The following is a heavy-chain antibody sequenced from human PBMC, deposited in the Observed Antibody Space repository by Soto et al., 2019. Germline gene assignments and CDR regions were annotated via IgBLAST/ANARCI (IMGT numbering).Heavy chain of an antibody. V-gene: IGHV3-30*18. D-gene: IGHD1-26*01. CDR1: GFTFSSYG. CDR3: AKDGKEWELLLYFDY. CDR2: ISYDGSNK. Sequence: GGSLRLSCAASGFTFSSYGMHWVRQAPGKGLEWVAVISYDGSNKYYADSVKGRFTISRDNSKNTLYLQMNSLRAEDTAVYYCAKDGKEWELLLYFDYWGQGTLVTVSS. J-gene: IGHJ4*02.